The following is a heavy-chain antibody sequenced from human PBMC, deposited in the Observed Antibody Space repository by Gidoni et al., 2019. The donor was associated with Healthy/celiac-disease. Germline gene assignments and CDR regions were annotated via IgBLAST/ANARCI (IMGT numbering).Heavy chain of an antibody. Sequence: QVQLVESGGGLVKPGGSLRLSCSASGFTFSAYYMSWIRQAPGKGMEGVSYISSSSSYTNYADSVKGRFTISRDNAKNSLYLQMNSLRAEDTAVYYCARVWIAAARTPDDYFDYWGQGTLVTVSS. J-gene: IGHJ4*02. CDR2: ISSSSSYT. CDR3: ARVWIAAARTPDDYFDY. CDR1: GFTFSAYY. D-gene: IGHD6-13*01. V-gene: IGHV3-11*06.